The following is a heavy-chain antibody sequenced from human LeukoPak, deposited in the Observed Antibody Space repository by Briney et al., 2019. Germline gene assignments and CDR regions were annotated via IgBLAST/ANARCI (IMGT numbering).Heavy chain of an antibody. CDR2: INPNSGGT. V-gene: IGHV1-2*02. CDR3: VRGQLAFADYYGMDV. Sequence: GAPVKVSCKASGYTFIAYYIHWVRQAPGQGLEWMGWINPNSGGTNYAQKFQDRVTMTSDTSIRTAYMELRRLRSDDAAVYYCVRGQLAFADYYGMDVWGQGTTVTVSS. J-gene: IGHJ6*02. D-gene: IGHD1-1*01. CDR1: GYTFIAYY.